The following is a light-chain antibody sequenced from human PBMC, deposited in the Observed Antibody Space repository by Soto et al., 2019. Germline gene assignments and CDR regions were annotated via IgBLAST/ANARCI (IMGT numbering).Light chain of an antibody. CDR1: SSNIGSNY. V-gene: IGLV1-47*01. J-gene: IGLJ1*01. Sequence: QSVLTQPPSASGTPGQRVTISCSGSSSNIGSNYVYWYQQLPGTAPKLLIYRNNQRPSGVPDRFSGFKSGTSASLAISGLRSEDEADYYCAAWDDSLSGDNYVFGTGTKVTVL. CDR3: AAWDDSLSGDNYV. CDR2: RNN.